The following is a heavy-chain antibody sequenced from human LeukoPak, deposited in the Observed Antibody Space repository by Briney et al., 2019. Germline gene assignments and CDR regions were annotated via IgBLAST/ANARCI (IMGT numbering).Heavy chain of an antibody. CDR1: DESVNSYY. Sequence: SENLSLTCSVSDESVNSYYMNWIRWPPGKGLEWIGYIYYNGNTNYSPSLKSRVTMSVDTSKNLFSLKVSSVTAADTAVYYCARGRSNYYGMDVWGQGTTVTVSS. V-gene: IGHV4-59*02. J-gene: IGHJ6*02. D-gene: IGHD1-26*01. CDR2: IYYNGNT. CDR3: ARGRSNYYGMDV.